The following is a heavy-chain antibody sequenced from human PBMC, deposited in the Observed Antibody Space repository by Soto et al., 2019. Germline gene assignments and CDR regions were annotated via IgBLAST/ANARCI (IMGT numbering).Heavy chain of an antibody. J-gene: IGHJ4*02. CDR3: ARSGDNYNRLDY. D-gene: IGHD1-1*01. CDR2: SSNSGTFS. CDR1: GFTFSDYY. Sequence: GGSLRLSCEGSGFTFSDYYISWIRQAPGKGLEWISYSSNSGTFSRYADSVKGRFSISKDNTKNLLYLQMNSLRAEDTAVYYCARSGDNYNRLDYWGQGTPVTVSS. V-gene: IGHV3-11*06.